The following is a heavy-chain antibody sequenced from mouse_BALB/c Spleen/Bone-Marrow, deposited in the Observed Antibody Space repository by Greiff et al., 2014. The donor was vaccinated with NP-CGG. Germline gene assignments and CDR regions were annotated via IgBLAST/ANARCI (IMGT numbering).Heavy chain of an antibody. CDR3: ARWELGGFDY. J-gene: IGHJ2*01. V-gene: IGHV1-4*01. Sequence: QVQLQQPGAELARPGASVKMSCKASGYTFTTYTMHWVKQRPGQGLEWIGYINPSSGYTNYNQKFKDTATLTADKSSSTAYLQLNSLTSEDSAVYYCARWELGGFDYWGQGTTLTVSS. D-gene: IGHD4-1*01. CDR1: GYTFTTYT. CDR2: INPSSGYT.